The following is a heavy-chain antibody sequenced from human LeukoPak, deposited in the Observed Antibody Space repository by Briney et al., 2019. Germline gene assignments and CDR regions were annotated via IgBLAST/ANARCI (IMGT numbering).Heavy chain of an antibody. D-gene: IGHD6-6*01. V-gene: IGHV3-53*01. CDR2: IHSGGDT. CDR3: LLPSSRHFFDS. Sequence: GGSLRLSCAVSGFTVSNDYMSWVRQAPGKGLEWVSVIHSGGDTYYADSVRGRFTISRDNFENTLFLQMDSLRAEDTAVYTRLLPSSRHFFDSWGQGTLVTAS. J-gene: IGHJ4*02. CDR1: GFTVSNDY.